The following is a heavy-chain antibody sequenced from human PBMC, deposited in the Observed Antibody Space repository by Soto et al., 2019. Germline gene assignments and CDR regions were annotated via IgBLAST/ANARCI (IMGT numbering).Heavy chain of an antibody. CDR3: ARGRGISGPYYYASVNYYGMDV. J-gene: IGHJ6*02. CDR1: GGSISSYY. D-gene: IGHD3-10*01. CDR2: INHSGST. V-gene: IGHV4-34*01. Sequence: PSETLSLTCTVSGGSISSYYWSWIRQPPGKGLEWIGEINHSGSTNYNPSLKSRVTISVDTSKNQFSLKLSSVTAADTAVYYCARGRGISGPYYYASVNYYGMDVWGQGTTVTVS.